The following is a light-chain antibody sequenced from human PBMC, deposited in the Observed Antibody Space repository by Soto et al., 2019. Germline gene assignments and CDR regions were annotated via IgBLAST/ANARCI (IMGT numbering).Light chain of an antibody. Sequence: EIVLTQSPATLSLSPGERAILSCRASQSVSNFLAWYQQKPGQAPRLLIFDVSTRATGVPPRFSGSGSWTDFTLTIIGLEPEDFVIYYCQQRSNWPLTFGGGTKVEIK. CDR1: QSVSNF. CDR3: QQRSNWPLT. J-gene: IGKJ4*01. V-gene: IGKV3-11*01. CDR2: DVS.